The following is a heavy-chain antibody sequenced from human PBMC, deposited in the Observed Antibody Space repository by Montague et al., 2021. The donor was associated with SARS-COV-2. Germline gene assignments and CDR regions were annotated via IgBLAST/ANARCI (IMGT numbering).Heavy chain of an antibody. V-gene: IGHV3-21*01. CDR3: ARDRSSDYYDSSGYFDY. J-gene: IGHJ4*02. CDR1: GFTFSSYS. D-gene: IGHD3-22*01. CDR2: ISSSSRYI. Sequence: SLRLSCAASGFTFSSYSMNWVRQAPGKGLEWVSSISSSSRYIYYADSVKGRFTISRDNAKNSLYLQMNSLRAEDTAVYYCARDRSSDYYDSSGYFDYWGQGTLVTVSS.